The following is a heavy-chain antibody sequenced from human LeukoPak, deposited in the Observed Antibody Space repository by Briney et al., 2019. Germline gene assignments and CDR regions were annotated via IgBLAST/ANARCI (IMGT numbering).Heavy chain of an antibody. Sequence: SETLSLTCTVSGGSISSYYWSWIRQPPGKGLEWIGYIYYSGSTNYNPSLKSRVTISVDTSKNQFSLKLSSVTAADTAVYYCARGELRLDAFDIWGQGTMVTVSS. CDR3: ARGELRLDAFDI. D-gene: IGHD1-7*01. CDR1: GGSISSYY. V-gene: IGHV4-59*01. J-gene: IGHJ3*02. CDR2: IYYSGST.